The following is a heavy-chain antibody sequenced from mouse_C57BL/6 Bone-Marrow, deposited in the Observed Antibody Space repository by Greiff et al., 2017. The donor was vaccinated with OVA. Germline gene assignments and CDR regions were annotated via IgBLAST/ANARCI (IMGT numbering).Heavy chain of an antibody. CDR2: ISSGGDYI. J-gene: IGHJ2*01. V-gene: IGHV5S21*01. CDR3: TRGTVYFDY. CDR1: GFTFSSYA. Sequence: EATVEESGEGLVKPGGSLKLSCAASGFTFSSYAMSWVRQTPEKRLEWVAYISSGGDYIYYSDTVKGRFTISRDNARNTLYLQMSSLKSEDTAMYYCTRGTVYFDYWGQGTTLTVSS.